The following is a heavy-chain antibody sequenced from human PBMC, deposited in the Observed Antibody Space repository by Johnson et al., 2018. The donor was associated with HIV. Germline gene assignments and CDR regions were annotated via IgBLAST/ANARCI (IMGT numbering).Heavy chain of an antibody. CDR2: INWNGGST. D-gene: IGHD3-9*01. Sequence: VQLVESGGGVVRPGGSLRLSCAASGFTFDDYGMSWVRQAPGKGLEWVSGINWNGGSTGYADSVKGRFTIFRDNAKNSLYLQMNSLRADDTAVYYCARERATLFFRASGAAFNVWGQGTMVTVSS. V-gene: IGHV3-20*04. CDR3: ARERATLFFRASGAAFNV. CDR1: GFTFDDYG. J-gene: IGHJ3*01.